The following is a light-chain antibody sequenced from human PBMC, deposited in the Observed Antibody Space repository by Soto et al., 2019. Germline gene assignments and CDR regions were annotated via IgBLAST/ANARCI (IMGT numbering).Light chain of an antibody. J-gene: IGLJ1*01. CDR1: SSDVGSYNF. CDR2: DVS. V-gene: IGLV2-23*02. CDR3: CTYEGSSTSYV. Sequence: QSALTQPASVSGSPGQSITISCTGTSSDVGSYNFVSWYQQHPGKAPKLMIYDVSKRPSGVSNRFSGSKSGNTASLTISGGQDEEEGDYYCCTYEGSSTSYVFGTGTKLTVL.